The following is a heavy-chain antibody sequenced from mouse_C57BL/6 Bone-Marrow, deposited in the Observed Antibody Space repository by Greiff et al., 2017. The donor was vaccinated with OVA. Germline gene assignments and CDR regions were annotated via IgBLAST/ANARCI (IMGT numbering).Heavy chain of an antibody. CDR3: ARTAQATGYFDY. D-gene: IGHD3-2*02. Sequence: VQLQQSGPGLVKPSQSLSLTCSVTGYSITSGYYWNWIRQFPGNKLEWMGYISYDGSNNYNPSLKNRISITRDTSKNQFFLKLNSVTTEDTATYYCARTAQATGYFDYWGQGTTLTVSS. J-gene: IGHJ2*01. CDR1: GYSITSGYY. V-gene: IGHV3-6*01. CDR2: ISYDGSN.